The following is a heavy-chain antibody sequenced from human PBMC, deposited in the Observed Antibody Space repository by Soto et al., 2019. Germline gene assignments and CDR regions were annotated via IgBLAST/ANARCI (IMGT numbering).Heavy chain of an antibody. CDR3: AKASRRGYSYGLDY. J-gene: IGHJ4*02. V-gene: IGHV3-9*01. CDR2: ISWNSGSI. D-gene: IGHD5-18*01. CDR1: GFTFDDYA. Sequence: GGSLRLSCAASGFTFDDYAMHWVRQAPGKGLEWVSGISWNSGSIGYADSVKGRFTISRDNAKNSLYLQMNSLRAEDTALYYCAKASRRGYSYGLDYWGQGTLVTVCS.